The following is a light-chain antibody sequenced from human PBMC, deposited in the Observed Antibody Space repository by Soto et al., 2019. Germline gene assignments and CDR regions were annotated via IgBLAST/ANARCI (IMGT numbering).Light chain of an antibody. Sequence: DMVLTQSPGTLSLSPGERATLSCRASQSVSSNLAWYQQKPGQAPRLLIYGASTRATGIPARFSGSGSGTEFTLTISSLQSEDFAVYYCQQYNNWPWTFGQGTKVDIK. V-gene: IGKV3-15*01. CDR3: QQYNNWPWT. CDR1: QSVSSN. CDR2: GAS. J-gene: IGKJ1*01.